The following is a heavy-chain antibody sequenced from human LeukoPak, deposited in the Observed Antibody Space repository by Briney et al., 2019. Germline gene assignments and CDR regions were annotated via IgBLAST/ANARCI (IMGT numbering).Heavy chain of an antibody. CDR1: GGSISSRTYY. V-gene: IGHV4-61*01. Sequence: PSETLSLTCTVSGGSISSRTYYWGWIRQPPGKGLEWIGYIYYSGSTNYNPSLKSRVTISVDTSKNQFSLKLSSVTAADTAVYYCARDRSSNYEFDYWGQGTLVTVSS. D-gene: IGHD4-11*01. CDR2: IYYSGST. CDR3: ARDRSSNYEFDY. J-gene: IGHJ4*02.